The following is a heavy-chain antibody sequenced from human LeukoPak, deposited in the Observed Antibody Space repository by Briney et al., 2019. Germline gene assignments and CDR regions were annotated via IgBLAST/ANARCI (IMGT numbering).Heavy chain of an antibody. J-gene: IGHJ4*02. CDR1: GFTFSGHG. V-gene: IGHV3-30*02. CDR3: AKPYSYGFDY. CDR2: IRFDGSNR. Sequence: GGSLRLSCAASGFTFSGHGMHWVRQAPGKGLEWVAFIRFDGSNRYYADSVKGRFTISRDNSKSTLYLQMNSLRAEDTAVYYCAKPYSYGFDYWGLGSLVTVSS. D-gene: IGHD2-15*01.